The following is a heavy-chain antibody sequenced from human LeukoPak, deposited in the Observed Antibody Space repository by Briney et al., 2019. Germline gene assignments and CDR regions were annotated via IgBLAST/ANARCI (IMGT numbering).Heavy chain of an antibody. Sequence: RAGGSLRLSCATSGFTFSSYAMSWVRQAPGKGLEWVSAISGSDSSTYYADSVKGRFTISRDNSKNTLYLQMNSLRAEDTAVYYCVKEDEQWLVQGGFDYWGQGTLVTVSS. CDR1: GFTFSSYA. CDR3: VKEDEQWLVQGGFDY. J-gene: IGHJ4*02. V-gene: IGHV3-23*01. D-gene: IGHD6-19*01. CDR2: ISGSDSST.